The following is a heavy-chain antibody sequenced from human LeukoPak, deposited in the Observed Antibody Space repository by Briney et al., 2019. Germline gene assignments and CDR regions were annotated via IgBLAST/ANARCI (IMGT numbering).Heavy chain of an antibody. J-gene: IGHJ4*02. D-gene: IGHD3-22*01. CDR2: ISAYNGNT. V-gene: IGHV1-18*01. CDR1: GYTFTSYG. CDR3: ARDLHYYDSSGYYGDY. Sequence: WASVKVSCKASGYTFTSYGISWVRQAPGQGLEWMGWISAYNGNTNYAQKLQGRVTMTTDTSTSTAYMELRSLRSDDTAVYYCARDLHYYDSSGYYGDYWGQGTLVTVSS.